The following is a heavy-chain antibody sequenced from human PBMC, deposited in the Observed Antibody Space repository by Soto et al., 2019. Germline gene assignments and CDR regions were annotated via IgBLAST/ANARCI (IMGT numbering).Heavy chain of an antibody. CDR2: IYYSGST. CDR1: GGSVSSGSYY. CDR3: ARSVAVPGAHIDY. D-gene: IGHD6-19*01. J-gene: IGHJ4*02. V-gene: IGHV4-61*01. Sequence: PSETLSLTCTVSGGSVSSGSYYWSWIRQPPGKGLEWIGYIYYSGSTNYSPSLRSRVSISADTSKNEFSLRLSSVTAADTAVYFCARSVAVPGAHIDYWGQGTQVTVSS.